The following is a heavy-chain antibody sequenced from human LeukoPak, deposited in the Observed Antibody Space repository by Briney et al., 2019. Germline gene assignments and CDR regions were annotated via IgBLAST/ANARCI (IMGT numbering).Heavy chain of an antibody. CDR3: YSMIVVEIRVINDY. CDR1: GFTFSSYW. Sequence: QSGGSLRLSCAASGFTFSSYWMSWVRQAPGKGLEWVANIKQDGSEKYYVDSVKGRFTISRDNPKNTLYLQMNSLRAEDTAVYYCYSMIVVEIRVINDYWGQGTLVTVSS. CDR2: IKQDGSEK. J-gene: IGHJ4*02. V-gene: IGHV3-7*02. D-gene: IGHD3-22*01.